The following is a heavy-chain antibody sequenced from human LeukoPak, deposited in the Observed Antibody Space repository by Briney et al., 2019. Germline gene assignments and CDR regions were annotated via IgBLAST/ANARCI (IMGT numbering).Heavy chain of an antibody. D-gene: IGHD5-18*01. J-gene: IGHJ4*02. CDR2: ISSSSSYI. CDR1: GFTFSSYS. V-gene: IGHV3-21*01. CDR3: ARAGVRWGYSYGYYFDY. Sequence: GGSLRLSCAASGFTFSSYSMNWVRQAPGKGLEWVSSISSSSSYIYYADSVKGRFTISKDNAKNSLYLQMNSLRAEDTAVYYCARAGVRWGYSYGYYFDYWGQGTLVTVSS.